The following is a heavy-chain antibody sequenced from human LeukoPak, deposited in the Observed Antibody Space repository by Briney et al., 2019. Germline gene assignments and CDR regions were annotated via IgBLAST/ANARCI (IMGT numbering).Heavy chain of an antibody. CDR2: IYYSGST. D-gene: IGHD2-2*01. Sequence: PSETLSLTCTVSGGSISSSSYYWGWIRQPPGKVLEWIGSIYYSGSTYYNPSLKSRVTISVDTSKNQFSLKLSSVAAADTAVYYCARRRCSSTSCSDYWGQGTLVTVSS. V-gene: IGHV4-39*01. J-gene: IGHJ4*02. CDR1: GGSISSSSYY. CDR3: ARRRCSSTSCSDY.